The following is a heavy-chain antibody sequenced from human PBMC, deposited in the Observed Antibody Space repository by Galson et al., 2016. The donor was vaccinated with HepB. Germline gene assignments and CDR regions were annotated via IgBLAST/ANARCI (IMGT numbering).Heavy chain of an antibody. V-gene: IGHV3-7*03. D-gene: IGHD3-3*01. CDR3: ARDGRSGDFNMDV. J-gene: IGHJ6*03. CDR1: GFTFSGYV. Sequence: SLRLSCAASGFTFSGYVMAWVRLAPGKGLEWVADIKHDGSEKYVDSVKGRFTISRDNAKNSLYLQMNTLRAEDTAVYYCARDGRSGDFNMDVWGKGTTVTVS. CDR2: IKHDGSEK.